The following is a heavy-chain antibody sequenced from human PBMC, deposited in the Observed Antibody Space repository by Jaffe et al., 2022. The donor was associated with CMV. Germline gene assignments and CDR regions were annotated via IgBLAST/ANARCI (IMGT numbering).Heavy chain of an antibody. CDR3: ARGPVQAAPFDY. Sequence: QVQLQESGPGLVKPSETLSLTCTVSGGSISSYYWSWIRESPGKGLEWIAYVHGSGSTNYNPSFKSRVTISIETSKKQFSLKLNSVTAADTAVYYCARGPVQAAPFDYWGQGTLVTVSS. J-gene: IGHJ4*02. CDR2: VHGSGST. V-gene: IGHV4-59*12. CDR1: GGSISSYY. D-gene: IGHD6-6*01.